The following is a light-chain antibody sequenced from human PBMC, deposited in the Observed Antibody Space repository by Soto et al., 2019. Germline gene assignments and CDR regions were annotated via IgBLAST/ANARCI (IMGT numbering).Light chain of an antibody. Sequence: EIVMTQSPATLSVSPGERATLSCRASQSVSSNLAWYQQKPGQAPRLLIYGASIRATGIPARFSGSGSGTEFTLTISSLRSEDFAVYYCQQYNNWPLTFGQGTRLEIK. CDR3: QQYNNWPLT. CDR1: QSVSSN. V-gene: IGKV3D-15*01. J-gene: IGKJ5*01. CDR2: GAS.